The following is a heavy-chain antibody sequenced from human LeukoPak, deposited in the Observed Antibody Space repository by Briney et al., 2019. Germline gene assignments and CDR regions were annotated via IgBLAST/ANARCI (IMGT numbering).Heavy chain of an antibody. J-gene: IGHJ5*02. Sequence: SETLSLTCTVSGGSISSDYWSWIRQPPGKGLEWIGYIYFSGSTNYNPSLKSRVTISVATSKTQLSLKLSSVTAADTAVYYCARDRYYYDSSGLNWFDPWGQGTLVTVSS. CDR3: ARDRYYYDSSGLNWFDP. CDR1: GGSISSDY. V-gene: IGHV4-59*01. CDR2: IYFSGST. D-gene: IGHD3-22*01.